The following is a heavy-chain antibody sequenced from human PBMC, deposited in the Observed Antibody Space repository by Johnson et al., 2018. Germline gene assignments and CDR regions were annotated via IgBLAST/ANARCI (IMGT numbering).Heavy chain of an antibody. J-gene: IGHJ3*02. CDR3: AGDGPTGIESAFAFDI. V-gene: IGHV3-30-3*01. CDR2: ISYDGSNE. D-gene: IGHD6-13*01. Sequence: VQLLETGGGVVQPGRSLRLSCAASGFTFRSYAMYWVRQAPGKGLEWVAVISYDGSNEYYADSVKGRFSISRDNSKNTLYLQMHSLRAEDTAVYYCAGDGPTGIESAFAFDIWGQGTMVTVSS. CDR1: GFTFRSYA.